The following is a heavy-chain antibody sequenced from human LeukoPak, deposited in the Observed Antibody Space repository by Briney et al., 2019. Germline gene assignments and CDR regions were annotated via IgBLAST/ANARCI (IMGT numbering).Heavy chain of an antibody. CDR3: ARVYWSHPAKYYSDY. Sequence: PSETLSLTCAVYGGSFSGYYWSWIRQPPGKGLEWIGEINHSGSTNYNPSLKSRVTISVDTSKNQFSLKLSSVTAADTAVYYCARVYWSHPAKYYSDYWGQGTLVTVSS. J-gene: IGHJ4*02. D-gene: IGHD2-8*02. CDR2: INHSGST. CDR1: GGSFSGYY. V-gene: IGHV4-34*01.